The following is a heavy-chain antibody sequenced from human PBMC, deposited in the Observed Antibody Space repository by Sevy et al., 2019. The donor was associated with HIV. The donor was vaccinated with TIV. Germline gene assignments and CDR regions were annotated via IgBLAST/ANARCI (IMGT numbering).Heavy chain of an antibody. J-gene: IGHJ4*02. V-gene: IGHV3-74*01. D-gene: IGHD5-12*01. CDR1: GFTFSNYW. Sequence: GGSLRLSCAASGFTFSNYWMHWVRQAPGKGLVWVSRINPGGTSTDYADSVKGRFTISRDNAKNSLYLQMNSLRAEATAVYYCSRAITVEGRGVGYWGQGTLVTVSS. CDR3: SRAITVEGRGVGY. CDR2: INPGGTST.